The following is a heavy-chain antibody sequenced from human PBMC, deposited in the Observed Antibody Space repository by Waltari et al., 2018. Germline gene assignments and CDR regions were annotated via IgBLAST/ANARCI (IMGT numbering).Heavy chain of an antibody. V-gene: IGHV4-59*12. J-gene: IGHJ5*02. Sequence: QVLLQESGPGLMKPSETLSLICTVSGGSTSGSFWSWIWQPPGKGLEWIGDIYYSGGSIRYNPSLKSRASMSIDVSKNQFSLRLTSVIAADTAVYYCARAEGGSYYRWFDPWGQGALVAVSS. CDR2: IYYSGGSI. CDR3: ARAEGGSYYRWFDP. CDR1: GGSTSGSF. D-gene: IGHD1-26*01.